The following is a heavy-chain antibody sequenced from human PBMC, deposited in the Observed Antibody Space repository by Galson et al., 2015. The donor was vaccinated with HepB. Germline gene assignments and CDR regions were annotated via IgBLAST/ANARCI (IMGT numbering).Heavy chain of an antibody. CDR1: GYRFTNYD. CDR2: ISGYNGNT. V-gene: IGHV1-18*01. Sequence: SVKVSCKASGYRFTNYDITWVRQAPGQGLEWMGWISGYNGNTNYAHEVQGRVTMTIDTSTTTAYMELRSLRSDDTARYYCARYYDSSASDVWGQGTMVAVSS. D-gene: IGHD3-16*01. J-gene: IGHJ3*01. CDR3: ARYYDSSASDV.